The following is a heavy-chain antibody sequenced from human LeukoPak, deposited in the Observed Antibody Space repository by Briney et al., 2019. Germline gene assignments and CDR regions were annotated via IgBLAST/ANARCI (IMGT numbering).Heavy chain of an antibody. CDR2: ISYDGSNK. Sequence: GGSLRLSCAASGFTFSSYAMHWVCQAPGKGLEWVAVISYDGSNKYYADSVKGRFTISRGNSKNTVYLRMNSLRAEDTALYYCARDYYGSGSYGYFDYWGQGTLATVSS. J-gene: IGHJ4*02. D-gene: IGHD3-10*01. CDR3: ARDYYGSGSYGYFDY. V-gene: IGHV3-30-3*01. CDR1: GFTFSSYA.